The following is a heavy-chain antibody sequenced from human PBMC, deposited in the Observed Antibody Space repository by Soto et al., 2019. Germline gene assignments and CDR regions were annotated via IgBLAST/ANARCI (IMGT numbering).Heavy chain of an antibody. CDR2: ISQDGSNK. CDR3: ANAKYSSSWYSYGMDV. D-gene: IGHD6-13*01. J-gene: IGHJ6*02. CDR1: GFTFSSYG. Sequence: QVQLVESGGGVVQPGRSLRLSCAASGFTFSSYGMHWVRQAPGKGLEWVAVISQDGSNKYYADSVKGRFTISRDNSKNTLYLQMNSRRAEDTAVYYCANAKYSSSWYSYGMDVWGQGTTVTVSS. V-gene: IGHV3-30*18.